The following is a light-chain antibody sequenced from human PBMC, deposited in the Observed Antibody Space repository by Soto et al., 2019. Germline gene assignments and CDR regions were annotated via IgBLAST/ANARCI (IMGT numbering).Light chain of an antibody. V-gene: IGKV3-11*01. CDR3: QQRKHWPPIT. Sequence: EVKLTQSPATLSLSPGETATLSCRASQSVDKFLAWYQQRPGQPPRLLIFDSSNRATGVPVRFSGSGSGTVFTLTIGSLEPEDSAVYYCQQRKHWPPITFGQGTRLEIK. CDR1: QSVDKF. J-gene: IGKJ5*01. CDR2: DSS.